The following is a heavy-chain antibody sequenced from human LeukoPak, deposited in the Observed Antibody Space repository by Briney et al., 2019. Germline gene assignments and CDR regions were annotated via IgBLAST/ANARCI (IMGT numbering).Heavy chain of an antibody. V-gene: IGHV4-30-2*01. D-gene: IGHD3-9*01. Sequence: PSQTLSLTCAVSGGSISSGGYSWSWIRQPPGKGLEWIGYIYHSGSTNYNPSLKSRVTISVDTSKNQFSLKLSSVTAADTAVYYCARGKRYSRPFDPWGQGTLVTVSS. CDR3: ARGKRYSRPFDP. J-gene: IGHJ5*02. CDR1: GGSISSGGYS. CDR2: IYHSGST.